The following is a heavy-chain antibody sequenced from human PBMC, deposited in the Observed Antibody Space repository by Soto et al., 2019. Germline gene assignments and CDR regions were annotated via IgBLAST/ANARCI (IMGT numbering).Heavy chain of an antibody. CDR3: ARMVGVDIVATPEGGTPDV. CDR1: GFTFSSYS. V-gene: IGHV3-21*01. J-gene: IGHJ6*04. CDR2: ISSSSSYI. D-gene: IGHD5-12*01. Sequence: GGSLRLSCAASGFTFSSYSMNWVRQAPGKGLEWVSSISSSSSYIYYADSVKGRFTISRDNAKNSLYLQMNSLRAEDTAVYYCARMVGVDIVATPEGGTPDVWGKGTTVTVSS.